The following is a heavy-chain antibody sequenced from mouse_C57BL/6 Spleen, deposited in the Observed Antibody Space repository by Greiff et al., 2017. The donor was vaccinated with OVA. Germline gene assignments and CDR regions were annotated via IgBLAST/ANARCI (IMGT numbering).Heavy chain of an antibody. CDR1: GYTFTDYE. V-gene: IGHV1-15*01. D-gene: IGHD2-4*01. J-gene: IGHJ1*03. CDR3: TRPYDYDGTMDWYFDV. CDR2: IDPETGGT. Sequence: VQLVESGAELVRPGASVTLSCKASGYTFTDYEMHWVKQTPVHGLEWIGAIDPETGGTAYNQKFKGKAILTADKSSSTAYMELRSLTSEDSAVYYCTRPYDYDGTMDWYFDVWGTGTTVTVSS.